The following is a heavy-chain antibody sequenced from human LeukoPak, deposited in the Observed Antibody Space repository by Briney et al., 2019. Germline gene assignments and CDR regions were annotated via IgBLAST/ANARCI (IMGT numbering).Heavy chain of an antibody. J-gene: IGHJ4*02. CDR1: GFTFSNYA. V-gene: IGHV3-23*01. CDR2: VTRSSGST. CDR3: AKPPNSGYYPGY. D-gene: IGHD3-22*01. Sequence: GGSLRLSCAASGFTFSNYAMSWVRQARGKGLEWVSTVTRSSGSTYYADSVKGRFTISRDNSKNTLYLQMNSLRAEDTAVYYCAKPPNSGYYPGYWGQGTLVTVSS.